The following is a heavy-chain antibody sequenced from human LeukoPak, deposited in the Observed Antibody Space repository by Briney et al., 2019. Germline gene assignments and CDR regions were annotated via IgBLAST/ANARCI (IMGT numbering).Heavy chain of an antibody. J-gene: IGHJ4*02. D-gene: IGHD3-10*01. CDR2: ISSSGSTI. Sequence: GGSLRLSCAASGFTFSSYEMNWVRQAPGKGLEWVSYISSSGSTIYYADSVKGRFTISRDNAKNSLYLQMNSLRAEDTAVYYCARGPSLLLWFGELLTFDYWGQGTLVTVSS. V-gene: IGHV3-48*03. CDR1: GFTFSSYE. CDR3: ARGPSLLLWFGELLTFDY.